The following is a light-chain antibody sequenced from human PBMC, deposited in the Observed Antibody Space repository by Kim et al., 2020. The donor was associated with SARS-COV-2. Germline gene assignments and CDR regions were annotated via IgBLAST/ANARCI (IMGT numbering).Light chain of an antibody. CDR3: LLSYSGARV. CDR2: DTN. J-gene: IGLJ3*02. Sequence: GGTVTLTCGSSTGAVTSGHYAHWFQQRPGQAPRTLIYDTNNKHSWTPARFSASLLGGKAALTLSGAQPEDEAEYYCLLSYSGARVFGGGTKLTVL. CDR1: TGAVTSGHY. V-gene: IGLV7-46*01.